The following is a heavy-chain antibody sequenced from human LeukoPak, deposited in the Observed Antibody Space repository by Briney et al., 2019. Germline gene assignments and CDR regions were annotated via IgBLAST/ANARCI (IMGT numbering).Heavy chain of an antibody. CDR2: IKSKTDGGTT. Sequence: PGGSLRLSCAASGFTFSNAWMSWVRQAPGKGLEWVGRIKSKTDGGTTDHAAPVKGRFTISRDDSKNTLYLQMNSLKTEDTAVYYCTTVRTGIVVVPAAMHFDYWGQGTLVTVSS. CDR3: TTVRTGIVVVPAAMHFDY. CDR1: GFTFSNAW. D-gene: IGHD2-2*01. V-gene: IGHV3-15*01. J-gene: IGHJ4*02.